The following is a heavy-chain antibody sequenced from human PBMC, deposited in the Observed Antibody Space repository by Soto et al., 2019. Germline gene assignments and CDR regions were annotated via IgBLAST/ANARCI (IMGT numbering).Heavy chain of an antibody. J-gene: IGHJ5*02. D-gene: IGHD6-25*01. CDR2: TGYDGVNK. V-gene: IGHV3-33*01. Sequence: VESGGGVVQPGRSLGLSCAASGFTFSNYGMHWVRQAPGKGLEWLAATGYDGVNKHYADSVKGRFSTSRDNSKNTVYLQGNSLRAEDTAVYYCARDQPERAAAPIDTHGLSTWFDPWGQGTLVTVSS. CDR1: GFTFSNYG. CDR3: ARDQPERAAAPIDTHGLSTWFDP.